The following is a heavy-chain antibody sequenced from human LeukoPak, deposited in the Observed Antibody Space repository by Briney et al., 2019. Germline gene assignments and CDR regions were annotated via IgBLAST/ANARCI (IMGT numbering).Heavy chain of an antibody. CDR2: IRYDGGNK. CDR3: AKDPLRGADIVVVPAAIYYFDY. Sequence: PGGSLRLSCAASGFTFSSYGMHWVRQAPGKGLEWVAFIRYDGGNKYYADSVKGRFTISRDNSKNALYLQMNSLRAEDTAVYYCAKDPLRGADIVVVPAAIYYFDYWGQGTLVTVSS. V-gene: IGHV3-30*02. CDR1: GFTFSSYG. J-gene: IGHJ4*02. D-gene: IGHD2-2*01.